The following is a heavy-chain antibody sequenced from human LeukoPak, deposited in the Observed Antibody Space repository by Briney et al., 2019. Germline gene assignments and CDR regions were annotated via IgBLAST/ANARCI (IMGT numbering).Heavy chain of an antibody. CDR3: AKEAPWATAMVILIDY. D-gene: IGHD5-18*01. CDR2: IKQDGSEK. Sequence: PGGSLRLSCAASGFTISNYWMSWVRQAPGKGLEWVANIKQDGSEKKYVDSVKGRFSISRDNSKNTVYLQMNSLRVEDTAVYYCAKEAPWATAMVILIDYWGQGTLVTVSS. J-gene: IGHJ4*02. V-gene: IGHV3-7*01. CDR1: GFTISNYW.